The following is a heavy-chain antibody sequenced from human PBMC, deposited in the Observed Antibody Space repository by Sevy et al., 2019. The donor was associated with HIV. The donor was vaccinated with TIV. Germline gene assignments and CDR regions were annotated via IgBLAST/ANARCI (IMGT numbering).Heavy chain of an antibody. CDR2: ISTTSIIT. J-gene: IGHJ3*02. Sequence: GGSLRLSCAASGFTFSSYTMNWVRQAPGKGLEWVSYISTTSIITYYADSVRGRFTISRENAKNTLYLKMNSLRAEDTPVYYCARDDSPYCSGGRCYFDAFDIWGQGTMVTVSS. D-gene: IGHD2-15*01. V-gene: IGHV3-48*01. CDR3: ARDDSPYCSGGRCYFDAFDI. CDR1: GFTFSSYT.